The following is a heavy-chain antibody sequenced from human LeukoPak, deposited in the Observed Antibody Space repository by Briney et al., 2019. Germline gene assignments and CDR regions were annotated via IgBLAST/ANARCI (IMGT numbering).Heavy chain of an antibody. J-gene: IGHJ4*02. CDR3: ARGVFAVAGINYFDY. V-gene: IGHV3-21*01. D-gene: IGHD6-19*01. CDR1: GFTFSGYS. CDR2: ISSSSSYI. Sequence: GGSLRLSCAASGFTFSGYSMNWVRQAPGKGLEWVSSISSSSSYIYYADSVKGRFTISGDNAKNSLYLQMNSLRAEDTAVYYCARGVFAVAGINYFDYWGQGTLVTVSS.